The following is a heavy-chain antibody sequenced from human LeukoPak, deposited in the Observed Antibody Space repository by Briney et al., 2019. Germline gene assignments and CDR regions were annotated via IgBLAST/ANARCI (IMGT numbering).Heavy chain of an antibody. V-gene: IGHV1-2*02. CDR3: ARNLWFGESSDAFDM. Sequence: GASVTVSCKASGYSFTGHYMHWVRQAPGQGLEWMGWINPKSGGKNYAQKFQGRVTMTSDTSISTAYMDMSSLRSDDTAVYYCARNLWFGESSDAFDMWGQGTMVTVSS. J-gene: IGHJ3*02. D-gene: IGHD3-10*01. CDR1: GYSFTGHY. CDR2: INPKSGGK.